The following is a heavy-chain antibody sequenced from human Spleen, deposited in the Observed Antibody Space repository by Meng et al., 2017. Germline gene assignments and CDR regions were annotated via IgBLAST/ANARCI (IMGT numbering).Heavy chain of an antibody. CDR3: TTDKGILWFGELLEEDY. CDR1: GFSFSNYW. D-gene: IGHD3-10*01. V-gene: IGHV3-74*01. Sequence: GESLKISCAASGFSFSNYWMHWVRQAPGKGLVWVSRISTDGSSTTYADSVRGRFTISRDNAKNTLYLQMNSLKTEDTAVYYCTTDKGILWFGELLEEDYWGQGTLVTVSS. J-gene: IGHJ4*02. CDR2: ISTDGSST.